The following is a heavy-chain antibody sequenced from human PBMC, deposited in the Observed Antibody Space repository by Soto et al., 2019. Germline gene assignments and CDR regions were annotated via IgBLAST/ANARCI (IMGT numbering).Heavy chain of an antibody. V-gene: IGHV3-23*01. CDR2: VSGNGQGI. CDR3: AKDRDYPRDYFHY. Sequence: GGALRLSCAASGFTFSSYAMSWVRQAPGKGLEWVSAVSGNGQGIYYADSVRGRSTISRDNSKNTVFLHMDSLRAEDTAVYYCAKDRDYPRDYFHYWGQGTLVTVSS. D-gene: IGHD3-10*01. CDR1: GFTFSSYA. J-gene: IGHJ4*02.